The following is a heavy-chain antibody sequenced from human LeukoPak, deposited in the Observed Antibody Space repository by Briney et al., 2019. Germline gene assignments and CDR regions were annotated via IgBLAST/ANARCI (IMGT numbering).Heavy chain of an antibody. CDR1: GYSFTSYW. J-gene: IGHJ3*02. D-gene: IGHD3-3*01. Sequence: GESLKISCMGAGYSFTSYWIGWVRQMPGKGLEWMGIIYPGDSDTRYSPSFQGQVTISADKSISTAYLQWSSLKASDTAMYYCARSTYYDFWSGQLSDAFDIWGQGTMVTVSS. CDR2: IYPGDSDT. V-gene: IGHV5-51*01. CDR3: ARSTYYDFWSGQLSDAFDI.